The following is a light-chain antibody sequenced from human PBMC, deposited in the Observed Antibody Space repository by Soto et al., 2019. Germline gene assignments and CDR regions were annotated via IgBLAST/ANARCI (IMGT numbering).Light chain of an antibody. Sequence: SYPLPQSPSVSEAPGKTARHTCGGDGCGRKTVNRYQQKPGQAPVLVVYDDDARPSGIPERFSGSNSGTTATLTISKVEAGDEADYYCQACDSSRDHNVFGNGNKVT. CDR1: GCGRKT. CDR2: DDD. V-gene: IGLV3-21*03. J-gene: IGLJ1*01. CDR3: QACDSSRDHNV.